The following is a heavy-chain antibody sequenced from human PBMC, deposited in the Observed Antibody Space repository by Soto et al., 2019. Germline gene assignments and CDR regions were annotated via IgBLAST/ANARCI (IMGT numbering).Heavy chain of an antibody. V-gene: IGHV2-5*01. D-gene: IGHD5-12*01. CDR3: AQFSSGEWIRLSN. Sequence: QITLKESGPTLVKPTQTLTLTCTFSGFSLSISGVVVGWILQPPGKALEWLALIYWNDDKSYSPSMKSRITITNDTSKNQVVLTMTNMDPVYTATYDCAQFSSGEWIRLSNRGQGTMVTDSS. J-gene: IGHJ1*01. CDR1: GFSLSISGVV. CDR2: IYWNDDK.